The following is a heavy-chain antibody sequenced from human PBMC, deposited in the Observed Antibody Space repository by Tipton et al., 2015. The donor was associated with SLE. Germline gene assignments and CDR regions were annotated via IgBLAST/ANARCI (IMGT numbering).Heavy chain of an antibody. Sequence: TLSLTCTVSGDSVSSGSYYWSWIRHPPGKGLEWIGYIYFTGSTNYNPSLKSRVTISVDMSKNQFSLKLTSVTAADTAVYYCARGGGSPSYWGQGTLVTVSS. CDR2: IYFTGST. CDR1: GDSVSSGSYY. D-gene: IGHD2-15*01. V-gene: IGHV4-61*01. CDR3: ARGGGSPSY. J-gene: IGHJ4*02.